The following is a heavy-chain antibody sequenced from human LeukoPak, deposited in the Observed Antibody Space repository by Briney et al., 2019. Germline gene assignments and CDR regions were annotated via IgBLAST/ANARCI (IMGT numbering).Heavy chain of an antibody. D-gene: IGHD5-24*01. CDR2: IYYSGST. CDR3: ARQSGRRDGYNDY. Sequence: SETLSLTCTVSGGSISSYYWSWIRQPPGKGLEWIGYIYYSGSTNYNPSLKSRVTISVDTSKNQFSLKLSSVTAADTAVYYCARQSGRRDGYNDYWGQGTLVTVSS. J-gene: IGHJ4*02. V-gene: IGHV4-59*08. CDR1: GGSISSYY.